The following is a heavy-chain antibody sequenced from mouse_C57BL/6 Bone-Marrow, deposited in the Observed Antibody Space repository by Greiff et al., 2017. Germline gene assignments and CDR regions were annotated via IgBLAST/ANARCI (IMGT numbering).Heavy chain of an antibody. CDR1: GYTFTSYG. Sequence: VKLQQSGAELVRPGSSVKMSCKTSGYTFTSYGINWVKQRPGQGLEWIGYIYIGNGYTAYNEKFKGKATLTSDTSSSTAYMQLSSLTSEDSAIYFCASWSDYWGQGTTLTVSS. CDR2: IYIGNGYT. J-gene: IGHJ2*01. V-gene: IGHV1-58*01. CDR3: ASWSDY.